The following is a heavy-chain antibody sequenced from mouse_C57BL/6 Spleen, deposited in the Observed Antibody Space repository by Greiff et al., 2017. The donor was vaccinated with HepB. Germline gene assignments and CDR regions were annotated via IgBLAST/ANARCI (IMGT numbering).Heavy chain of an antibody. CDR3: ASGGDY. CDR1: GYSFTGYY. V-gene: IGHV1-42*01. Sequence: VQLKESGPELVKPGASVKISCKASGYSFTGYYMNWVKQSPEKSLEWIGEINPSTGGTTYNQKFKAKATLTVDKSSSTAYMQLKSLTSEDSAVYYCASGGDYWGQGTSVTVSS. CDR2: INPSTGGT. J-gene: IGHJ4*01.